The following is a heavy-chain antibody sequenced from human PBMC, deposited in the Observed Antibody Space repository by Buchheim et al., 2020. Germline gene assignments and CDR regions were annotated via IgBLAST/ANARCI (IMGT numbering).Heavy chain of an antibody. V-gene: IGHV1-69*01. CDR1: GGTFYYA. Sequence: QVQLVQSGAEVKKPGSSVRVSCKASGGTFYYAISWVRQAPGQGLEWMGGITPISGTANYAQKFQGRLTITADESTSTGYVELSSLRAEDTAVYYCARDPIAAADHYYYYYGMDVWGQGTT. CDR2: ITPISGTA. J-gene: IGHJ6*02. D-gene: IGHD6-13*01. CDR3: ARDPIAAADHYYYYYGMDV.